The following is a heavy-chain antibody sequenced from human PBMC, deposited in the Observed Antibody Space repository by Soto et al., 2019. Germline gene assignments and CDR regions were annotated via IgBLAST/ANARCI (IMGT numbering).Heavy chain of an antibody. V-gene: IGHV4-30-4*01. CDR3: ASLIAAAGTSDY. CDR2: IFYSGTT. D-gene: IGHD6-13*01. Sequence: PSETLSLTCTVSGDSISSADYYWSWIRQTPGKGLEWIGHIFYSGTTYYNPSLKSRVTMSVDTSKNQFSLKLSSVTAADTAVYYCASLIAAAGTSDYWGQGTLVTVSS. J-gene: IGHJ4*02. CDR1: GDSISSADYY.